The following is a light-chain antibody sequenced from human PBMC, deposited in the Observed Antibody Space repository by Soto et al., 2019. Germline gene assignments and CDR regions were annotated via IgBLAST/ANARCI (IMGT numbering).Light chain of an antibody. CDR1: QSVRSY. CDR2: DAS. CDR3: QQYGSSPRT. Sequence: EIVLTQSPATLSLSPGERATLSCRASQSVRSYLAWYQQKRGQAPRLLIYDASNRATGIPARFSGSGSGTDFSLTISSLEPEDFAVYYCQQYGSSPRTFGQGTKVEIK. V-gene: IGKV3-11*01. J-gene: IGKJ1*01.